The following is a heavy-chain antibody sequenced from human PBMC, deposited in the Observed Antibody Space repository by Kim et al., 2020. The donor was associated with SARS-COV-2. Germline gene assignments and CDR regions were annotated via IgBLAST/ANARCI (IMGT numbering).Heavy chain of an antibody. J-gene: IGHJ4*02. CDR2: IDPSDSYT. Sequence: GESLKISCKGSGYSFTSYWISWVRQMPGKGLEWMGRIDPSDSYTNYSPSFQGHVTISADKSISTAYLQWSSLKASDTAMYYCAREEAPGAGVVIEGYYFDYWGQGTLVTVSS. CDR3: AREEAPGAGVVIEGYYFDY. D-gene: IGHD3-3*01. V-gene: IGHV5-10-1*01. CDR1: GYSFTSYW.